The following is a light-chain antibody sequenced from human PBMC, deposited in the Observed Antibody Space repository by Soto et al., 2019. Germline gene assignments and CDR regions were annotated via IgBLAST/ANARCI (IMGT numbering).Light chain of an antibody. Sequence: QSVLALAASVSGSPGQSITISCTGTNSDVGGYNYVSWYQQHPGKAPELMIYEVSHRPSGVSNRFSGSKSGNTASLTISGLQDADEADYYCSLYTSENAYVFGTGTKVTV. CDR2: EVS. CDR1: NSDVGGYNY. CDR3: SLYTSENAYV. V-gene: IGLV2-14*01. J-gene: IGLJ1*01.